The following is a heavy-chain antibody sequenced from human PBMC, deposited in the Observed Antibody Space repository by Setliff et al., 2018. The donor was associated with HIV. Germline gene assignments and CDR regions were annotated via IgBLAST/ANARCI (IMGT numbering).Heavy chain of an antibody. D-gene: IGHD1-26*01. CDR2: IYIAATT. CDR3: VGPDFEAPQGGH. V-gene: IGHV3-23*03. J-gene: IGHJ1*01. CDR1: GFTFSTYA. Sequence: GGSLRLSCAASGFTFSTYAMSWVRQAPGKGLEWVSIIYIAATTYYYADSVKGRFTISRDNSKKSLYLQMNDLRPGDTALYFCVGPDFEAPQGGHWGQGTLVTVSS.